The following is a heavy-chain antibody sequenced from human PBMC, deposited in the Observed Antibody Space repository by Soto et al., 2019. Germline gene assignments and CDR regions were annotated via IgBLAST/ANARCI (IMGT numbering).Heavy chain of an antibody. D-gene: IGHD1-7*01. Sequence: PGGSLRLSCAASGFTFSSYAMSWVRQAPGKGLEWVSAISGTGAGTYYADSVKGRFTISRDNSKNTLYLQMTSLRADDTAVYYCAKDRRAGGNYGFYSDFWGQGALVTVSS. CDR2: ISGTGAGT. J-gene: IGHJ4*02. CDR3: AKDRRAGGNYGFYSDF. CDR1: GFTFSSYA. V-gene: IGHV3-23*01.